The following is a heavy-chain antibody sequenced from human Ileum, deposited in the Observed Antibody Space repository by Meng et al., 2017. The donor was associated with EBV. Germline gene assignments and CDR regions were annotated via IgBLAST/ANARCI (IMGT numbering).Heavy chain of an antibody. CDR3: ARVAVTAIHFDS. Sequence: QFQLPEYAHGLVKPSQTRSLTFTVSVGLIRSTGHYGTWIRQPPWKGLEWIWYIFYSGSSFYNPSLQSRVTISVDTSKNQFSLNLSSVTAADTAVYYCARVAVTAIHFDSWGQGTLVTVSS. CDR1: VGLIRSTGHY. V-gene: IGHV4-30-4*01. D-gene: IGHD2-21*02. J-gene: IGHJ4*02. CDR2: IFYSGSS.